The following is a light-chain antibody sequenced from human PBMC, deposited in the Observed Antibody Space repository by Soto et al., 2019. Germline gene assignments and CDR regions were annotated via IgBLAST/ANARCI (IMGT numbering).Light chain of an antibody. CDR2: GAE. CDR1: QSVSID. V-gene: IGKV3-15*01. CDR3: QQYNNRPPWT. Sequence: EIVMTQSPGTLSVSPGERATLSCRASQSVSIDLAWYQQKPGQAPRLLIYGAETRAAGTPARFSGSGSGTEFTLTISSLQSEDFAVYYCQQYNNRPPWTFGQGTRVEIK. J-gene: IGKJ1*01.